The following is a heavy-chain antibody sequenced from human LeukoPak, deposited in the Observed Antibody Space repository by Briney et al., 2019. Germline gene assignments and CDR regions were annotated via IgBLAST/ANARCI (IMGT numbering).Heavy chain of an antibody. CDR3: AREAGAGSDDAFDI. V-gene: IGHV1-69*01. Sequence: SVKVSCKASGGTFSSYAISWVRQAPGQGLEWMGGIIPIFGTANYAQKFQGRVTITADESTSTAYMELSSLRFEDTAVYYCAREAGAGSDDAFDIWGQGTMVTVSS. CDR1: GGTFSSYA. D-gene: IGHD3-10*01. J-gene: IGHJ3*02. CDR2: IIPIFGTA.